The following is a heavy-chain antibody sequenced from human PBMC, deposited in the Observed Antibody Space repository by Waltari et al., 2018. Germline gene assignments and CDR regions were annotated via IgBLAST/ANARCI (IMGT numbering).Heavy chain of an antibody. CDR3: ARGPIYYGSAVGGMDV. CDR2: INHSGST. V-gene: IGHV4-34*01. Sequence: QVQLQQWGAGLLKPSETLSLTCAVYGGSFSGYYWSWIRQPPGKGLEWIGEINHSGSTNYNPSLKSRVTISVDTSKNQFSLKLSSVTAADTAVYYCARGPIYYGSAVGGMDVWGQGTTVTVSS. J-gene: IGHJ6*02. D-gene: IGHD3-10*01. CDR1: GGSFSGYY.